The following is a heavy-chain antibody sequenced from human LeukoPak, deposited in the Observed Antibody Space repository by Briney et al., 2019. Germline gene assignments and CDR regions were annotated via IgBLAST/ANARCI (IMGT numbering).Heavy chain of an antibody. V-gene: IGHV3-7*01. Sequence: GGSLRLSCAVSGFTFRSSWMSWVRQAPGKALEWVANIKQDGSEKYYVDSVKGRFTISRDNAKNSLYLQMNSLRADDTAVYYCVRDREWKSLDDWGQGTLVTVSS. D-gene: IGHD1-1*01. J-gene: IGHJ4*02. CDR2: IKQDGSEK. CDR1: GFTFRSSW. CDR3: VRDREWKSLDD.